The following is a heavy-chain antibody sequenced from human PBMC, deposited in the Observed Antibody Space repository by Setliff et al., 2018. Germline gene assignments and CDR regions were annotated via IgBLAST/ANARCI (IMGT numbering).Heavy chain of an antibody. D-gene: IGHD2-8*01. J-gene: IGHJ4*02. CDR1: DDSISSRHYY. V-gene: IGHV4-39*01. CDR3: ARHKGCINGVCYRYFDY. CDR2: VYYRGST. Sequence: PSETLSLTCTVSDDSISSRHYYWSWIRQPAGKGLEWLGSVYYRGSTYYNPSLKSRVTISVDTSKNQFSLKLTSVTATDTAVYYCARHKGCINGVCYRYFDYWGQGTLVTVSS.